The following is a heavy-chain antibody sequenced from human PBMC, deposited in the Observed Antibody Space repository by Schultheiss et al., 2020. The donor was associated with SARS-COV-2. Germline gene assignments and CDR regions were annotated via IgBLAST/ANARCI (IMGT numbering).Heavy chain of an antibody. V-gene: IGHV3-72*01. CDR2: CRNKANSYTT. CDR1: GFSFSRYG. Sequence: GGSLRLSCAASGFSFSRYGIHWVRQAPGKGLEWVGRCRNKANSYTTEYAASVKGRFTISRDDSKNSLYLQMNSLKTEDTAIYYCVKTRVPIYCMDVWGSGTTVTVSS. J-gene: IGHJ6*03. CDR3: VKTRVPIYCMDV. D-gene: IGHD2-2*01.